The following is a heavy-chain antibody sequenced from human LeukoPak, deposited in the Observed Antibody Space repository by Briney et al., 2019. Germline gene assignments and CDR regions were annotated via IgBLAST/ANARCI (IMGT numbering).Heavy chain of an antibody. CDR1: GFTFSSYG. Sequence: GGSLRLSCAASGFTFSSYGMSWVRQAPGKGLEWVSAITGSGGSTNYADSVKGRFTISRDNSKNTLYLQMNSLRAEDTAVYYCAKVMRSWYFDYWGQGTTVTVSS. CDR2: ITGSGGST. D-gene: IGHD3-10*01. CDR3: AKVMRSWYFDY. J-gene: IGHJ4*03. V-gene: IGHV3-23*01.